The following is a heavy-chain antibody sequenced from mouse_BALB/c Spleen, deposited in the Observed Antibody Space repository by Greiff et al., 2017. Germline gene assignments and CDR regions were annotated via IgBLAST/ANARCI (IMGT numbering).Heavy chain of an antibody. D-gene: IGHD2-2*01. CDR1: GYAFSSSW. J-gene: IGHJ3*01. CDR3: ARGDYGYGAWFAY. CDR2: IYPGDGDT. Sequence: QVQLQQSGPELVKPGASVKISCKASGYAFSSSWMNWVKQRPGQGLEWIGRIYPGDGDTNYNGKFKGKATLTADKSSSTAYMQLSSLTSVDSAVYFCARGDYGYGAWFAYWGQGTLVTVSA. V-gene: IGHV1-82*01.